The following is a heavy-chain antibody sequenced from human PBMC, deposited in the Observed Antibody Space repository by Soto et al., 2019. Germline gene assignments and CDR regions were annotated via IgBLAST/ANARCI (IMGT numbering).Heavy chain of an antibody. D-gene: IGHD2-2*01. CDR2: ISSSGSTI. J-gene: IGHJ3*02. Sequence: PGGSLRLSCAASGFTFSDYYMSWIRQAPGKGLEWVSYISSSGSTIYYADSVKGRFTISRDNAKNSLYLQMNSLRAEDTAVYYCASGIVVVPAAIADVFDIWGQGTMVTVSS. V-gene: IGHV3-11*01. CDR3: ASGIVVVPAAIADVFDI. CDR1: GFTFSDYY.